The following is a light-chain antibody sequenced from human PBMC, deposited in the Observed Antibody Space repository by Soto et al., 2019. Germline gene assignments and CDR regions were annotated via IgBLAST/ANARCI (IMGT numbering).Light chain of an antibody. V-gene: IGKV2-29*03. Sequence: DVVMTQTPLSLSVAPGQPASISCKSSQSLLNITGETFLYWYLQKPGQSPQLLIYEVSTRDSGVPYRFSGSGSGTDFTLVISRVQTDDVGIYYCMQCTRPPPTFGQGTRLEIE. J-gene: IGKJ5*01. CDR2: EVS. CDR1: QSLLNITGETF. CDR3: MQCTRPPPT.